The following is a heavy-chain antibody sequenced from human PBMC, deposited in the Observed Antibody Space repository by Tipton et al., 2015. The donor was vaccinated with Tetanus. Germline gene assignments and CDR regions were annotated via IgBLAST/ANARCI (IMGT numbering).Heavy chain of an antibody. D-gene: IGHD6-19*01. CDR2: VHYSGST. CDR1: GGSISSYY. CDR3: ARIGWLQQNKPAFDI. V-gene: IGHV4-59*01. Sequence: LSLTCTVSGGSISSYYWTWIRQPPGRGLEWIGYVHYSGSTNYSPSLRSRVTLSVDASKNQFSLKLSSVTAADTAVYYCARIGWLQQNKPAFDIWGQGTVVTVSS. J-gene: IGHJ3*02.